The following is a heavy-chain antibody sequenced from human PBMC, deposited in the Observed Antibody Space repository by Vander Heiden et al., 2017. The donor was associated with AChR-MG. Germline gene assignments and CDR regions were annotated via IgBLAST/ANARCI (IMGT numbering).Heavy chain of an antibody. CDR1: GYSISSGYY. CDR2: IYHSGST. CDR3: ARDLRDYGSGSSDSYWYFDL. D-gene: IGHD3-10*01. V-gene: IGHV4-38-2*02. J-gene: IGHJ2*01. Sequence: QVQLQESGPGLVKPSETLSLTCAVSGYSISSGYYWGWIRQPPGKGLEWIGSIYHSGSTYYNPSLKSRVTISVDTSKNQFSLKLSSVTAADTAVYYCARDLRDYGSGSSDSYWYFDLWGRGTLVTVSS.